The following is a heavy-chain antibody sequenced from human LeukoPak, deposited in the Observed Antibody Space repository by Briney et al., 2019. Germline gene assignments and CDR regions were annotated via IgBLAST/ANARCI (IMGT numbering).Heavy chain of an antibody. J-gene: IGHJ5*02. D-gene: IGHD3-22*01. CDR3: ANDLYSYDGSAYYFPS. CDR2: IQYDGTNK. Sequence: PGGSLRLSCAASGFTFSGYNIHWVRQAPGKGLEWGAFIQYDGTNKYYADSLKGRFTISRDNSKNTLYLQMNSLRAEDTAVYYCANDLYSYDGSAYYFPSLGQGTLVTVSS. CDR1: GFTFSGYN. V-gene: IGHV3-30*02.